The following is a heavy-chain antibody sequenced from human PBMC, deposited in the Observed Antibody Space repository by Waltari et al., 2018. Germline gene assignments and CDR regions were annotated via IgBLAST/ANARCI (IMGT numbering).Heavy chain of an antibody. CDR2: LNPDSGGA. V-gene: IGHV1-2*02. J-gene: IGHJ4*02. CDR3: ARDRAGAHLDY. Sequence: QVQLVQSGAEVKKPGASVKISCKPSGYTLTAYYIYWLRQAPGQQFECMGWLNPDSGGASYSPGFQGRITMTWDTSISTAYMDVSGLTTDDTAVYYCARDRAGAHLDYWGQGSLVTVSS. CDR1: GYTLTAYY. D-gene: IGHD3-10*01.